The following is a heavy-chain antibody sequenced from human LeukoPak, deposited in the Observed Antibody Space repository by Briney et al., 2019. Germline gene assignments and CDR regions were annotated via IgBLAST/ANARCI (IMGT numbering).Heavy chain of an antibody. CDR3: AKEHYSSGWYDD. CDR2: IKQDGSAR. D-gene: IGHD6-19*01. V-gene: IGHV3-7*01. Sequence: GGSLRLSCAASGFTFTNYWMTWVRQAPGKGLEWVANIKQDGSARYYVDSVKGRFTISRDNSKNTLYLQMNSLRAEDTAVYYCAKEHYSSGWYDDWGQGTLVTVSS. CDR1: GFTFTNYW. J-gene: IGHJ5*02.